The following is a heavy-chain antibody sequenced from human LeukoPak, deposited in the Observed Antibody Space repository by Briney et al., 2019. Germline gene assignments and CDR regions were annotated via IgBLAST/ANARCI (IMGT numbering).Heavy chain of an antibody. CDR3: ARPVRGAALF. J-gene: IGHJ4*02. CDR2: INTNTGNP. CDR1: GYTFTSYA. Sequence: VASVKVSFTASGYTFTSYAMNWVRQAPGQGLEWMGWINTNTGNPTYAQGFTGRFVFSLDTSVSTAYLQISSLKAEDTAVYYCARPVRGAALFWGQGTLVTVSS. V-gene: IGHV7-4-1*02. D-gene: IGHD6-6*01.